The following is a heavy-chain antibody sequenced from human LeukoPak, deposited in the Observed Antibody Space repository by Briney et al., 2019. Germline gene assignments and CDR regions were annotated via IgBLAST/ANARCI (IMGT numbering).Heavy chain of an antibody. CDR3: ASSLDYYGSGSYHQFDY. CDR1: GGSISSYY. J-gene: IGHJ4*02. V-gene: IGHV4-59*08. CDR2: IYYSGST. Sequence: PSETLSLTCTVPGGSISSYYWSWIRQPPGKGLEWIGYIYYSGSTNYNPSLKSRVTISVDTSKNQFSLKLSSVTAADTAVYYCASSLDYYGSGSYHQFDYWGQGTLVTVSS. D-gene: IGHD3-10*01.